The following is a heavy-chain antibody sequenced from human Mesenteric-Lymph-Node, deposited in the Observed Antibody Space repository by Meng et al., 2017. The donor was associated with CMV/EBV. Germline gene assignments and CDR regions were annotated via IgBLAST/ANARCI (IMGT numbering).Heavy chain of an antibody. Sequence: GESLKISCAASGFTFSSYWMSWVRQAPGKGLEGVANIKQDGSEKYYVDSVKGRFTISRDNAKNSLYLQMNSLRAEDTAVYYCARDRASGKKPYYYYGMDIWGQGTTVTVSS. D-gene: IGHD1-26*01. J-gene: IGHJ6*02. CDR2: IKQDGSEK. CDR3: ARDRASGKKPYYYYGMDI. CDR1: GFTFSSYW. V-gene: IGHV3-7*01.